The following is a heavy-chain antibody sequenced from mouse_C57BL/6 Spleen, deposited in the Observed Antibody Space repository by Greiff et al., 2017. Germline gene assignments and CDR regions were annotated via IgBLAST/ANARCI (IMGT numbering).Heavy chain of an antibody. Sequence: EVQLQESGPELVKPGASVKIPCKASGYTFTDYNMDWVKQSHGKSLEWIGDINPNNGGTIYNQKFKGKATLTVDKSSSTAYMELRSLTSEDTAVYYCARRDGYYREFAYWGQGTLVTVSA. J-gene: IGHJ3*01. CDR3: ARRDGYYREFAY. CDR1: GYTFTDYN. D-gene: IGHD2-3*01. V-gene: IGHV1-18*01. CDR2: INPNNGGT.